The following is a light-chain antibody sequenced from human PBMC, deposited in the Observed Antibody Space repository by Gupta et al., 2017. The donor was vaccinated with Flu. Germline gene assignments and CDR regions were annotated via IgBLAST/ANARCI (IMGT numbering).Light chain of an antibody. Sequence: EILLTQSPATLSLSPGETATLSCRASQSVRNYLAWYQQKSGQPPRLLIYDVSKRATGVQARFGGSGSGTDFTLTSCSRETEDFEVYYCQQRSGRTFGQGTKVEI. CDR1: QSVRNY. J-gene: IGKJ1*01. V-gene: IGKV3-11*01. CDR3: QQRSGRT. CDR2: DVS.